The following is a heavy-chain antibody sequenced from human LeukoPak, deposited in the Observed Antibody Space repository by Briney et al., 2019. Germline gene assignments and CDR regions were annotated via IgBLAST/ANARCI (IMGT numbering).Heavy chain of an antibody. CDR1: GYTFTSYG. D-gene: IGHD2-2*01. CDR2: ISAYNGNT. CDR3: ARDDVVVPAAISRSGVNAFDT. J-gene: IGHJ3*02. Sequence: ASVKVSCKASGYTFTSYGISWVRQAPGQGLEWMGWISAYNGNTNYARKLQGRVTMTTDTSTSTAYMELRSLRSDDTAVYYCARDDVVVPAAISRSGVNAFDTWGQGTMVTVSS. V-gene: IGHV1-18*01.